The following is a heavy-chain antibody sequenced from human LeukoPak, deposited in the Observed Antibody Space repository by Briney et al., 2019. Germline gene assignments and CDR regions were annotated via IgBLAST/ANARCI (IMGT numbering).Heavy chain of an antibody. CDR1: GGTFSGYY. J-gene: IGHJ4*02. D-gene: IGHD2-2*01. Sequence: SVTLSCNCAGYGGTFSGYYWSWIRQPPGKGLKWIVEINHSGSNNYNPSLKSRVTISVDTSKNPFSLKLSSVTAADTAVYYCARGLRRYCSSTSCPYYFDYWGQGTLVTVSS. CDR3: ARGLRRYCSSTSCPYYFDY. CDR2: INHSGSN. V-gene: IGHV4-34*01.